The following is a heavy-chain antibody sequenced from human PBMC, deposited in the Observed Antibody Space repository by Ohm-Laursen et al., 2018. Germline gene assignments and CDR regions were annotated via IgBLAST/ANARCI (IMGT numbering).Heavy chain of an antibody. V-gene: IGHV3-23*01. J-gene: IGHJ4*02. Sequence: LSLTCAASGFTFSSYAMSWVRQAPGKGLEWVSAISGSGGSTYYADSVKGRFTISRDNSKNTLYLQMNSLRAEDTAVYYCAKDRRYSSSSLDYWGQGTLVTVSS. CDR2: ISGSGGST. CDR3: AKDRRYSSSSLDY. CDR1: GFTFSSYA. D-gene: IGHD6-6*01.